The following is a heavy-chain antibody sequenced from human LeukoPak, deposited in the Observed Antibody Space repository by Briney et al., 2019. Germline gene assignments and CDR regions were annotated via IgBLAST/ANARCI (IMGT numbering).Heavy chain of an antibody. CDR1: GFTVSSNY. CDR2: ISSSSSYI. CDR3: ARDLPRVYYDMDV. J-gene: IGHJ6*02. V-gene: IGHV3-21*01. Sequence: PGGSLRLSCAASGFTVSSNYMSWVRQAPGKGLEWVSSISSSSSYIYYADSVKGRFTISRDNAKNSLYLQMNSLRAEDTAVYYCARDLPRVYYDMDVWGQGTTVTVSS. D-gene: IGHD3-10*01.